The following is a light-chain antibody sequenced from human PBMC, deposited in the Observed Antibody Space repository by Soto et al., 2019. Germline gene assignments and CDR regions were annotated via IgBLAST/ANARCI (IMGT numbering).Light chain of an antibody. CDR3: QQYGSSGT. CDR2: GAS. CDR1: QSVSSY. J-gene: IGKJ1*01. Sequence: EIVLTQSPATLSLSPGERATLSCRASQSVSSYLAWYQQKPGQAPRLLIYGASNRATGIPDRFSGSGSGTDFTLTISRLEPEDFAVYYCQQYGSSGTFGQGPRWIS. V-gene: IGKV3-20*01.